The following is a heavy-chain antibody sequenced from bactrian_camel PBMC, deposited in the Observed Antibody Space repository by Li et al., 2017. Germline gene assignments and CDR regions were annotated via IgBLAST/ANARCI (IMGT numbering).Heavy chain of an antibody. CDR3: ASSSRSDCTSVRQGLSSTEVPGGASTHT. CDR2: ICTRIGHS. CDR1: GASISTTC. D-gene: IGHD6*01. J-gene: IGHJ4*01. Sequence: VQLVESGGDSVQTGESLRLSCVLSGASISTTCMAWFRQVPGKQRDGVASICTRIGHSYYADSVQGRFTISKDNSKNTLYLQMHSLQPEDTGMYYCASSSRSDCTSVRQGLSSTEVPGGASTHTGARGPRSPSP. V-gene: IGHV3S54*01.